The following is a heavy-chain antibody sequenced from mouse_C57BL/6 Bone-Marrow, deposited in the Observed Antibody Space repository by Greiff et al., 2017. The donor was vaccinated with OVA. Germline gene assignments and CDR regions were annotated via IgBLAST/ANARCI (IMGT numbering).Heavy chain of an antibody. CDR1: GYSITSDY. J-gene: IGHJ1*03. D-gene: IGHD1-1*01. CDR3: ASGSSYLYWDFDV. V-gene: IGHV3-8*01. CDR2: ISYSGST. Sequence: EVMLVESGPGLAKPSQTLSLTCSVTGYSITSDYWNWIRKFPGNKLEYMGYISYSGSTNYNPSLKSRISITRDTSKNQYYLQLNSVTTEDTATYYCASGSSYLYWDFDVWGTGTTVTFSS.